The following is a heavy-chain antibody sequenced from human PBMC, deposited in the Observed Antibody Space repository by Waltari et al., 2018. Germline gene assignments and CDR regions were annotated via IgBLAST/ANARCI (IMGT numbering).Heavy chain of an antibody. CDR1: GYTFTGYY. CDR2: INPNSGGT. V-gene: IGHV1-2*02. J-gene: IGHJ5*02. D-gene: IGHD3-22*01. Sequence: QVQLVQSGAEVKKPGASVKVSCKASGYTFTGYYTHWVRRAPGQGLEWMGWINPNSGGTNDAQKFQGRVTMTRDTSISTAYMELSRLRSDDTAVYYCAREGYYYDSSGYYHWGQGTLVTVSS. CDR3: AREGYYYDSSGYYH.